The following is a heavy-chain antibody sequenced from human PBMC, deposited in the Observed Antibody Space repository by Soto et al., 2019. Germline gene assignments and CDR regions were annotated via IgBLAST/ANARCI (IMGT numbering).Heavy chain of an antibody. V-gene: IGHV3-74*01. CDR1: GFIFTNYW. Sequence: PGGTLRLSCAASGFIFTNYWMHWVRQAPGERLVWVARISGDGTTTTYVDSAKGRFTISKDNAKNTVYLQMNGLRTEDTAVYYCGRGIGPRGRPYWGQGITVTVSS. CDR2: ISGDGTTT. CDR3: GRGIGPRGRPY. J-gene: IGHJ1*01. D-gene: IGHD3-16*01.